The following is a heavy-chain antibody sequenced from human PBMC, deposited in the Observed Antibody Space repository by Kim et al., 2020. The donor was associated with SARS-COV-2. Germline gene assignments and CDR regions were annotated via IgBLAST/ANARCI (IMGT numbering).Heavy chain of an antibody. J-gene: IGHJ4*02. V-gene: IGHV3-13*01. Sequence: YPGSVKGRFTISRENAKNSLYLQMNSLRAGDTAVYYCARGQSRFGYYPDYWGQGTLVTVSS. CDR3: ARGQSRFGYYPDY. D-gene: IGHD3-22*01.